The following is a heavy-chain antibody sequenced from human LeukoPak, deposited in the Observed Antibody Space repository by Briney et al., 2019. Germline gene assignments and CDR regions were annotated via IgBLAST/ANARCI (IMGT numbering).Heavy chain of an antibody. CDR2: IYYSGST. CDR1: GGSISSYY. V-gene: IGHV4-59*01. J-gene: IGHJ6*03. CDR3: AREGYYDSSGYSYYYYYYMDV. D-gene: IGHD3-22*01. Sequence: SETLSLTCTVSGGSISSYYWSWIRQPPGKGLEWIGYIYYSGSTNYNPSLKSRVTISVDTSKNQFSLKLSSVTAADTAVYYCAREGYYDSSGYSYYYYYYMDVWGKGTTVTVSS.